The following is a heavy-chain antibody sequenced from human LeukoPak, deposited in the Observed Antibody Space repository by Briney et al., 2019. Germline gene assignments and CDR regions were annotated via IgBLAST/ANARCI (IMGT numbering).Heavy chain of an antibody. J-gene: IGHJ4*02. Sequence: PGGSLRLSCAASGFTFNNYRMHWVRQVPGKGLVWVSHINTDGSSTSYADSVKGRFTISRDSAKNTLYLQTNSLGADDTAVYYCARGGARDSQYFDFWGQGALVTVSS. CDR1: GFTFNNYR. CDR3: ARGGARDSQYFDF. V-gene: IGHV3-74*01. D-gene: IGHD1-26*01. CDR2: INTDGSST.